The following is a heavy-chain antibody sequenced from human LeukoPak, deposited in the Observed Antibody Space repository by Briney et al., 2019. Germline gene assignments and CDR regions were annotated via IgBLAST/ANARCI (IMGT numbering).Heavy chain of an antibody. CDR2: IYQSGTT. Sequence: SQTLSLTCAVSGGSINSGGYSWSWIRQPPGKGLEWIGYIYQSGTTYYNPSLRSRVTISIDRSKNQFSLKLSSVTAADTAVYYCARVVAAGGVDYWGQGTLVTVS. CDR3: ARVVAAGGVDY. D-gene: IGHD6-13*01. J-gene: IGHJ4*02. V-gene: IGHV4-30-2*01. CDR1: GGSINSGGYS.